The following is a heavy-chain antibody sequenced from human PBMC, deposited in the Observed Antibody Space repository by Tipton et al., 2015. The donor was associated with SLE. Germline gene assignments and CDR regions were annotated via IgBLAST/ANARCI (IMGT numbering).Heavy chain of an antibody. V-gene: IGHV4-59*01. CDR3: ARDQVGVGDFDY. D-gene: IGHD1-26*01. CDR2: ISDGGGT. J-gene: IGHJ4*02. CDR1: GGSISSNY. Sequence: TLSLTCSVSGGSISSNYWIWIRQPPGKGLEWIGYISDGGGTNYNPSLQSRVTISRDPSKNQFSLKLNSATAADTAGYYCARDQVGVGDFDYWGQGTLGTVSS.